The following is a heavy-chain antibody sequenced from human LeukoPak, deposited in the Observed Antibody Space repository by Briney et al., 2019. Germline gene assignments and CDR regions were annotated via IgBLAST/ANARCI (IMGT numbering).Heavy chain of an antibody. CDR1: GFTFSNAW. V-gene: IGHV3-15*01. J-gene: IGHJ4*02. Sequence: NPGGSLRLSCAASGFTFSNAWMSWVRQAPGKGLEWVGRIKSKTDGGTTDYAAPVKGRFTISRDDSKNTLYLQMNSLKTEDTAVYYCTTRTRMIVVVTPDYWGQGTLVTVSS. CDR2: IKSKTDGGTT. D-gene: IGHD3-22*01. CDR3: TTRTRMIVVVTPDY.